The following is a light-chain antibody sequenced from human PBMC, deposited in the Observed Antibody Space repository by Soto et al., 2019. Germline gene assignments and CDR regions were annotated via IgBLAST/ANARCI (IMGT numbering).Light chain of an antibody. Sequence: DIQMTQSPSSVAASVGDRVTITCRASQDISSYLAWYQQKPGEAPKVLIYAAFSLQSGVPSRFSGSGSGTDFTLTISSLQPEDFATYYCQQTNSFPLTFGGGTKVELK. CDR1: QDISSY. CDR2: AAF. CDR3: QQTNSFPLT. J-gene: IGKJ4*01. V-gene: IGKV1D-12*01.